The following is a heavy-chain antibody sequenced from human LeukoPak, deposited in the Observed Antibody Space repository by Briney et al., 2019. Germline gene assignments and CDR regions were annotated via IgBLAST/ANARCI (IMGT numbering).Heavy chain of an antibody. CDR1: GLTFSSYA. D-gene: IGHD6-19*01. CDR2: IGGSGDTT. CDR3: AKDAGIVVDGHLDY. V-gene: IGHV3-23*01. Sequence: GGSLRLSCVASGLTFSSYAMSWVRQAPGKGLEWVSAIGGSGDTTYYSDSVKGRFTISRDNSKNTLYLQMNSLRAEDTAVYYCAKDAGIVVDGHLDYWGQGILVTVSS. J-gene: IGHJ4*02.